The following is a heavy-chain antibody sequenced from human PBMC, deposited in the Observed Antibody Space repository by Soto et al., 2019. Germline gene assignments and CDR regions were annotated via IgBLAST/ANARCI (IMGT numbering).Heavy chain of an antibody. V-gene: IGHV2-5*02. CDR3: AHQRRRSSGVWFDP. J-gene: IGHJ5*02. Sequence: QITLKESGPTLVKPTQTLTLTCTFSGFSLSTSGVGVGWIRQPPGKALEWLALIFWADDKRYSPSLKSRLTITKDTSKNQVVLTMTNMDPVDTAPYYCAHQRRRSSGVWFDPWDQGTLVTVSS. CDR2: IFWADDK. CDR1: GFSLSTSGVG. D-gene: IGHD6-19*01.